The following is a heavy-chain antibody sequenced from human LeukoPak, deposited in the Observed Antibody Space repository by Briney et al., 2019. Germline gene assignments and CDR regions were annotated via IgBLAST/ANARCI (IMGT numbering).Heavy chain of an antibody. D-gene: IGHD3-3*02. V-gene: IGHV4-39*07. CDR2: IYYSGPT. Sequence: SETLSLTCTVSGGSISSSTDYWGWIRQPPGKGLEWIGTIYYSGPTYYNPSLKSRVTISVDTSKNQFSLKLSSVTAADTAVYYCARAFYPGYYSYMAVWGKGTTVTVSS. CDR1: GGSISSSTDY. CDR3: ARAFYPGYYSYMAV. J-gene: IGHJ6*03.